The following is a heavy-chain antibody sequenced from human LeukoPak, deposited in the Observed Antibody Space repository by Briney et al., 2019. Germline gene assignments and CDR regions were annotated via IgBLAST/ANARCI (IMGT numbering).Heavy chain of an antibody. J-gene: IGHJ4*02. D-gene: IGHD3-3*01. CDR3: AKDTEYDFWSGYYTPAFDY. CDR2: IWYDGSNK. V-gene: IGHV3-33*06. Sequence: GGSLRLSCAASGFTSSSYGMHWVRQAPGKGLEWVAVIWYDGSNKYYADSVKGRFTISRDNSKNTLYLQMNSLRAEDTAVYYCAKDTEYDFWSGYYTPAFDYWGQGTLVTVYS. CDR1: GFTSSSYG.